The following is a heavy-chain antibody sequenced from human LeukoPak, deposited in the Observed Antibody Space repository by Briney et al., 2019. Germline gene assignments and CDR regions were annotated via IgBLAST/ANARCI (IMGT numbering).Heavy chain of an antibody. CDR3: ARGRLTPDGDYDILTGYRAYYFDY. J-gene: IGHJ4*02. D-gene: IGHD3-9*01. V-gene: IGHV4-34*01. Sequence: SETLSLTCAVYGGSFSGYYWSWVRQPPGKGLEWIGEINYSGSTNYNPSLRSRVTISVDTSKNQFSLKLSSVTAADTAVYYCARGRLTPDGDYDILTGYRAYYFDYWGQGTLVTVSS. CDR1: GGSFSGYY. CDR2: INYSGST.